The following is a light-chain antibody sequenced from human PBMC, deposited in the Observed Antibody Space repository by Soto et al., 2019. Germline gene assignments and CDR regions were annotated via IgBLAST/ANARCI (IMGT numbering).Light chain of an antibody. CDR1: QSVRDSH. J-gene: IGKJ1*01. CDR3: EAYDNQQWK. CDR2: DAS. V-gene: IGKV3-20*01. Sequence: EIVLTQSPGTLSSSPGGRVTLSCRASQSVRDSHLAWFQQKPGQAPRLLIYDASRRATGIPDRFSGSGSGTEFHLTNSRLVPEDVAVYYSEAYDNQQWKVGQGTKVEIK.